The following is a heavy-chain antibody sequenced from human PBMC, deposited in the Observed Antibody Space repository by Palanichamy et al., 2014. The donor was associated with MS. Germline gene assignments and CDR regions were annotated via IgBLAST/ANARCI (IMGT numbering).Heavy chain of an antibody. CDR2: TYYRSKWYY. Sequence: QVQLQQSGPGLVKPSQTLSLTCAISGDTVSSKSATWHWIRQSPSRGLEWLGRTYYRSKWYYDYAPSLKSRITLNSETSKNQFSLQLKSVTPEDTAVYYCARAGPHWFDPWGQGTPVTVSS. J-gene: IGHJ5*02. CDR1: GDTVSSKSAT. CDR3: ARAGPHWFDP. V-gene: IGHV6-1*01.